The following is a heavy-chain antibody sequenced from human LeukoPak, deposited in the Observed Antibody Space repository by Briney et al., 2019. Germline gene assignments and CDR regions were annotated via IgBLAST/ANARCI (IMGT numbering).Heavy chain of an antibody. Sequence: GGSLRFSCAASGFTFSSYAMSWVRQAPGKGLEWVSTIGGSGGDTYYADSVKGRFTISRDSSENTLYLQMNSLRVEDTAVYYCARVGYYSSGPFSYFDYWGQGTLVTVSS. CDR2: IGGSGGDT. CDR3: ARVGYYSSGPFSYFDY. CDR1: GFTFSSYA. D-gene: IGHD3-10*01. V-gene: IGHV3-23*01. J-gene: IGHJ4*02.